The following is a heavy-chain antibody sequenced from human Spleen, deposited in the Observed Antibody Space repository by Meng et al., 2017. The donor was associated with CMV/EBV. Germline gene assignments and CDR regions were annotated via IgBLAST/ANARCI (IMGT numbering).Heavy chain of an antibody. V-gene: IGHV3-23*01. CDR3: AKDLVVGTTAVYYYNGMDV. D-gene: IGHD1-26*01. Sequence: GESLKISCAASGFTFSSYAMNWVRQAPGQGLEWVSAISGSGGGTYYADSVKGRFTISRDNSKSTLYLQMSSLRAEDTAVYYCAKDLVVGTTAVYYYNGMDVWGQGTTVTVSS. J-gene: IGHJ6*02. CDR1: GFTFSSYA. CDR2: ISGSGGGT.